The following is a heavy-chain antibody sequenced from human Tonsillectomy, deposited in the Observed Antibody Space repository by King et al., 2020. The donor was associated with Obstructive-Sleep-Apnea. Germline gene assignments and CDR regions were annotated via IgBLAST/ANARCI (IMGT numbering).Heavy chain of an antibody. J-gene: IGHJ4*02. CDR2: IRQDGSDK. Sequence: VQLVESGGGLVQPGGSLRLSCAASGFTFSSYWMTWVRQAAGKGLEWVANIRQDGSDKYYMDSVKGRFTISRDNAKNSLDLQMNSLRAEDTAVYYCARELAAAGPDYWGQGTLVTVSS. CDR1: GFTFSSYW. CDR3: ARELAAAGPDY. D-gene: IGHD6-13*01. V-gene: IGHV3-7*01.